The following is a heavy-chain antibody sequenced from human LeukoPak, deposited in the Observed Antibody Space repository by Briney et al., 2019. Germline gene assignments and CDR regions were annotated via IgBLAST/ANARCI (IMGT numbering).Heavy chain of an antibody. CDR3: ARDMNDFWSGYYGRAAYYYYGMDV. CDR2: IWYDGSNK. CDR1: GFTFSSHG. Sequence: PGRSLRLSCAASGFTFSSHGMHWVRQAPGKGLEWVAVIWYDGSNKYYADSVKGRFTISRDNSKNTLYLQMNSLRAEDTAVYYCARDMNDFWSGYYGRAAYYYYGMDVWGQGTTVTVSS. D-gene: IGHD3-3*01. J-gene: IGHJ6*02. V-gene: IGHV3-33*01.